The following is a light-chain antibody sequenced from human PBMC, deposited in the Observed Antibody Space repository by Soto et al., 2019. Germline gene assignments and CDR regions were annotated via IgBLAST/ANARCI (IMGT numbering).Light chain of an antibody. CDR1: SSNIGAGYD. V-gene: IGLV1-40*01. J-gene: IGLJ2*01. CDR3: QSYDSSLSGSV. CDR2: GNS. Sequence: QSVLTQPPSVSGAPGQRVTISCTGSSSNIGAGYDVHWYLQLPGTAPKLLIYGNSNRPSGVPDRFSGSKSGTSASLAITGLQAEDEADYSCQSYDSSLSGSVFGGGTKLTVL.